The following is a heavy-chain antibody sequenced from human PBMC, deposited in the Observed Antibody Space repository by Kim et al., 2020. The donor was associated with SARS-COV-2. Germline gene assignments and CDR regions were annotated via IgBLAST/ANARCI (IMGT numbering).Heavy chain of an antibody. CDR3: ARENYYDSSGYYRLFDY. J-gene: IGHJ4*02. Sequence: GGSLRLSCAASGFTFSSYWMSWVRQAPGKGLEWVAIIKQGGSEKYYVDSVKGRFTISRDNAKNSLYLQMNSLRAEDTAVYYCARENYYDSSGYYRLFDYWGQGTLVTVSS. CDR2: IKQGGSEK. CDR1: GFTFSSYW. V-gene: IGHV3-7*01. D-gene: IGHD3-22*01.